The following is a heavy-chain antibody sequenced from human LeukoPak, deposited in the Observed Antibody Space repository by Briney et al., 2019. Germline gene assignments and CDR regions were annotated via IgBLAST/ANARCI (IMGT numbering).Heavy chain of an antibody. CDR3: ARQLSYYDSSGSKDY. D-gene: IGHD3-22*01. CDR2: IYPGDSDT. Sequence: GEPLKISCKGSGYSFTSYWIGWVRQMPGKGLEWMGIIYPGDSDTRYSPSFQGQVTISADKSISTAYLQWSSLKASDTAMYYCARQLSYYDSSGSKDYWGQGTLVTVSS. CDR1: GYSFTSYW. J-gene: IGHJ4*02. V-gene: IGHV5-51*01.